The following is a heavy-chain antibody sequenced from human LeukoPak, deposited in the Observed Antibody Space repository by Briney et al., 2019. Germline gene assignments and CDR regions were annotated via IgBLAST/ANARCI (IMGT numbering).Heavy chain of an antibody. CDR2: INPNSGGT. Sequence: GASVKVSCKASGYTFTGYYMHWVRQAPGQGLEWMGWINPNSGGTNYAQKFQGRVTMTRDTSISTAYMELSRLRSDDTAVYYCARDRETMVHGVIIGAFDSCAQRTIVTYAS. J-gene: IGHJ3*02. CDR3: ARDRETMVHGVIIGAFDS. CDR1: GYTFTGYY. D-gene: IGHD3-10*01. V-gene: IGHV1-2*02.